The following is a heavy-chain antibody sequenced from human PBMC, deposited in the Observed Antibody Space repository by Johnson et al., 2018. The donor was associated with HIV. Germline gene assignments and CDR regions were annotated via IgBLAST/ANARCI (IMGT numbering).Heavy chain of an antibody. CDR3: ARDEVVWGLAFDI. D-gene: IGHD7-27*01. CDR2: ISYDGSSK. J-gene: IGHJ3*02. V-gene: IGHV3-30*03. CDR1: GFTFSNYG. Sequence: QVQLLESGGGVVQPGRSLRLSCAASGFTFSNYGMHWVRQAPVKGLEWVAVISYDGSSKYYADSVKGRFTISRDNSNNTLYVQMSRMRTEDTAVYYCARDEVVWGLAFDIWGQGTMVTVSS.